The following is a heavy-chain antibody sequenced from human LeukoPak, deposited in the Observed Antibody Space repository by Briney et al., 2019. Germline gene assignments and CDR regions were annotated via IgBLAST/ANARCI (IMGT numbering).Heavy chain of an antibody. CDR3: ASGGDITMVRGATDY. J-gene: IGHJ4*02. D-gene: IGHD3-10*01. CDR1: GYTFTGYY. CDR2: INPNSGGT. V-gene: IGHV1-2*02. Sequence: ASVKVSCKASGYTFTGYYMHWVRQAPGQGLEWMGWINPNSGGTNYAQKFQGGVTMTRDTSISTAYMELSRLRSDDTAVYYCASGGDITMVRGATDYWGQGTLVTVSS.